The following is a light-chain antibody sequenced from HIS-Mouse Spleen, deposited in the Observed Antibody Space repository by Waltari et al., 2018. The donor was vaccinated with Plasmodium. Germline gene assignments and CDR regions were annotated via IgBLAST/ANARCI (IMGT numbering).Light chain of an antibody. CDR3: SSYTSSSTLNYV. J-gene: IGLJ1*01. Sequence: QSALTQPASVSGSPGQSITISCTGTSSDVGGYNYVSWYQQQPGKAPKLMIYDVSNRPSGVSNRCSGSKSGNTASLTISGLQAEDEADYYCSSYTSSSTLNYVFGTGTKVTVL. V-gene: IGLV2-14*03. CDR1: SSDVGGYNY. CDR2: DVS.